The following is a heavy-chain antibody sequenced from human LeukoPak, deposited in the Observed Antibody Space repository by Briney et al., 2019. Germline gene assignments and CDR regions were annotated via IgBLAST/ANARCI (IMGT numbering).Heavy chain of an antibody. CDR2: IYSGGST. J-gene: IGHJ4*02. CDR3: ARDPFDYGDFTYYFDY. D-gene: IGHD4-17*01. CDR1: GLTVSKNY. Sequence: GGSLRLSCAASGLTVSKNYMSWVRQAPGKGLESVSVIYSGGSTYYADSVRGRFTISRDNSKNTLYLQMNSLRAEDTAVYYCARDPFDYGDFTYYFDYWGQGTLVTVSS. V-gene: IGHV3-53*05.